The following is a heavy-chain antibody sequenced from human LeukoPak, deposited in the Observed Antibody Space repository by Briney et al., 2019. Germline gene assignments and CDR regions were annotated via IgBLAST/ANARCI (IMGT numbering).Heavy chain of an antibody. J-gene: IGHJ3*01. CDR2: INHSGST. D-gene: IGHD4-17*01. CDR3: ARSSGDYGV. Sequence: SETLSLTCAVYGGSFSGYYWSWIRQPPGKGLEWIGEINHSGSTNYNPSLKSRVTISVDTSKNQFSLKLSSVTAADTAVYYCARSSGDYGVWGQGTMVTVSP. V-gene: IGHV4-34*01. CDR1: GGSFSGYY.